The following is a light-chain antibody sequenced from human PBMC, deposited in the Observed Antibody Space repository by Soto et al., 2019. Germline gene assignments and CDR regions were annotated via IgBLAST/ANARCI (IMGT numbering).Light chain of an antibody. CDR1: QSVSSY. CDR2: DAS. CDR3: QLRSNWPPTWT. Sequence: EIVLTQSPATLSLSPGERATLSCRASQSVSSYLAWYQQKPGQAPSLLIYDASNRATGIPARFSGSGSGTDFPLTISSLEPEDFAVYYCQLRSNWPPTWTFGQGTKVEIK. J-gene: IGKJ1*01. V-gene: IGKV3-11*01.